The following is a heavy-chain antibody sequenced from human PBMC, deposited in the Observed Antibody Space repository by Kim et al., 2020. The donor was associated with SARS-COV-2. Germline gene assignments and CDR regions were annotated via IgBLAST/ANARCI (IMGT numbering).Heavy chain of an antibody. J-gene: IGHJ4*01. Sequence: GGSLRLSCAASGYTFSSYAMTWVRQAPGKGLEWVAAVSAAGLRTYYADSLKGRFTISRDNSKNTANLQMNSLRPAASAGNYCAKGQSGTRQERYSDYWG. CDR2: VSAAGLRT. D-gene: IGHD1-26*01. CDR3: AKGQSGTRQERYSDY. CDR1: GYTFSSYA. V-gene: IGHV3-23*01.